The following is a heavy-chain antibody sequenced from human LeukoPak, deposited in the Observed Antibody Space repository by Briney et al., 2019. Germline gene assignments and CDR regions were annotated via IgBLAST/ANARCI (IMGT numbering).Heavy chain of an antibody. CDR2: INWNGGST. J-gene: IGHJ6*02. Sequence: PGGSLRLSCAASGFTFDDYGMSWVRQAPGKGLEWVSGINWNGGSTGYADSVKGRFTISRDNAKNSLYLQINSLRAEDTALYYCARGSSGWSTYGMDVWGQGTTVTVSS. D-gene: IGHD6-19*01. CDR1: GFTFDDYG. V-gene: IGHV3-20*04. CDR3: ARGSSGWSTYGMDV.